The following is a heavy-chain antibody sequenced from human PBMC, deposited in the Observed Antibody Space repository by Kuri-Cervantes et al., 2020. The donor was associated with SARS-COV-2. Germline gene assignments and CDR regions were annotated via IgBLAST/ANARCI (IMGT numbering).Heavy chain of an antibody. CDR1: GFTFSSYS. V-gene: IGHV3-48*01. Sequence: GESLKISFAASGFTFSSYSMNWVRQAPGKGLEWVSYISSSSSTIYYADSVKGRFTISRDNAKNSLYLQMNSLRAEDTAVYYCARGEYCSSTSCYYYYYMDVWGKGTTVTVSS. CDR2: ISSSSSTI. J-gene: IGHJ6*03. CDR3: ARGEYCSSTSCYYYYYMDV. D-gene: IGHD2-2*01.